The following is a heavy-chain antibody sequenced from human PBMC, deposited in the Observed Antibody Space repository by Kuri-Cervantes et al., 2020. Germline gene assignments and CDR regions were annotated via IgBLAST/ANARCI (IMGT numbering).Heavy chain of an antibody. CDR2: IIPIFGTA. CDR3: ARDGPSIAAHLRYWEYYIDV. V-gene: IGHV1-69*06. Sequence: SVKVSCKASGGTFSSYAISWVRQAPGQGLEWMGGIIPIFGTANYAQKFQGRVTITADKSTSTAYMELSSLRSEDTAVYYCARDGPSIAAHLRYWEYYIDVWGKGTTVTVSS. D-gene: IGHD6-6*01. CDR1: GGTFSSYA. J-gene: IGHJ6*03.